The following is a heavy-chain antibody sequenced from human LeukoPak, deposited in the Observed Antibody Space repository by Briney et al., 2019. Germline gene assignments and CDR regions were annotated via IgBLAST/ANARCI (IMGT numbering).Heavy chain of an antibody. Sequence: PGGPLRLSCVASGFTFSTYGMSWVRQAPGKGLEWVAAVSSTGSGTYYPDSLKGRFIISRDNSQNTVFLQMNSLRPEDTAFYFCAKDRPLLWFGPTDAWGQGILVTVSS. V-gene: IGHV3-23*01. D-gene: IGHD3-10*01. CDR3: AKDRPLLWFGPTDA. CDR1: GFTFSTYG. CDR2: VSSTGSGT. J-gene: IGHJ5*02.